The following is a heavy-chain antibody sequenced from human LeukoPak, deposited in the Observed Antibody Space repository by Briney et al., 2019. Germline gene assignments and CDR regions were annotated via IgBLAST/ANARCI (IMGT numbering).Heavy chain of an antibody. D-gene: IGHD3-10*01. CDR1: GGSISSSSYH. CDR3: ASTKEYGSGSYSIDD. V-gene: IGHV4-39*01. J-gene: IGHJ4*02. Sequence: ASETLSLTCTVSGGSISSSSYHWVWIRQPPGRGLEWIGTIYYSGTRYHNPSLKSRVTISVDTSKNQFSLKLTSVTAADTAVYYCASTKEYGSGSYSIDDWGQGTLVTVSS. CDR2: IYYSGTR.